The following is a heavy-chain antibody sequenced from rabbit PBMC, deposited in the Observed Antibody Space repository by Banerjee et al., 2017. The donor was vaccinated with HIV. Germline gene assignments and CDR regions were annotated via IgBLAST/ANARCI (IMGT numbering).Heavy chain of an antibody. V-gene: IGHV1S45*01. J-gene: IGHJ6*01. CDR3: ARGVNVGGAGYDL. CDR2: IYTGSGST. Sequence: QEQLEESGGDLVKPEGSLTPTCTASGFSFSSSYWICWVRQAPGKGLEWIACIYTGSGSTYYASWAKGRFAISKTSSTTVTLQMTSLAAADTATYFCARGVNVGGAGYDLWGQGTLVTVS. D-gene: IGHD6-1*01. CDR1: GFSFSSSYW.